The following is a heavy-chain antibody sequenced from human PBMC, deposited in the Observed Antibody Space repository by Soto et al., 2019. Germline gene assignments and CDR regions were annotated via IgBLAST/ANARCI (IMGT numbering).Heavy chain of an antibody. Sequence: QVQLVQSGAEVKKPWASVKVSCKASGYTFTSYDINWVRQATGQGLEWMGWMNPNSGNTGYAQKFQGRVTMTRNTSISTAYMELSSLRSEDTAVYYCARGINYYASGDDAFDIWGQGTMVTVSS. CDR3: ARGINYYASGDDAFDI. CDR2: MNPNSGNT. V-gene: IGHV1-8*01. D-gene: IGHD3-10*01. CDR1: GYTFTSYD. J-gene: IGHJ3*02.